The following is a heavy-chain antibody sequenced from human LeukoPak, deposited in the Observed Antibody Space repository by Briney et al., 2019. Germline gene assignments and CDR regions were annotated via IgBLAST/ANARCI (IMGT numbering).Heavy chain of an antibody. CDR2: ISGSGGST. CDR1: GFTFSSYA. V-gene: IGHV3-23*01. J-gene: IGHJ4*02. D-gene: IGHD2-2*01. CDR3: AKAYRNIVVVPAAMDFDY. Sequence: PGGSLRLSCAASGFTFSSYAMSWVRQAPGKGLEWVSAISGSGGSTYYADSVKGRFTISRDNSKNTLYLQMNSLRAEDTAVYYCAKAYRNIVVVPAAMDFDYWGQGTLVTVSS.